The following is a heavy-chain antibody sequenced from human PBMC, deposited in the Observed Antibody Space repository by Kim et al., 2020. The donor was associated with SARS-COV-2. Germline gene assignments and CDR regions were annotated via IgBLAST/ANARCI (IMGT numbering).Heavy chain of an antibody. CDR3: ATSRPLRYNYYYYYGMDV. D-gene: IGHD1-1*01. V-gene: IGHV4-34*01. Sequence: SETLSLTCAVYGGSFSGYYWSWIRQPPGKGLEWIGEINHSGSTNYNPSLKSRVTISVDTSKNQFSLKLSSVTAADTAVYYCATSRPLRYNYYYYYGMDVWGQGTTVTVSS. CDR1: GGSFSGYY. J-gene: IGHJ6*02. CDR2: INHSGST.